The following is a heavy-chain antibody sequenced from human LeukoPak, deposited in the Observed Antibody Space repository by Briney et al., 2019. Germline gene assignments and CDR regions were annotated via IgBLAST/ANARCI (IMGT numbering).Heavy chain of an antibody. V-gene: IGHV3-33*01. J-gene: IGHJ4*02. CDR2: IWYDGSNK. CDR1: GFTFSSYG. CDR3: ARDPDIVATTPQPDY. D-gene: IGHD5-12*01. Sequence: PGGSLRLSCAASGFTFSSYGMHWVRQAPGKGLEWVAVIWYDGSNKYYADSVKGRFTISRDNSKNTLYLQMNSLRAGDTAVYYCARDPDIVATTPQPDYWGQGTLVTVSS.